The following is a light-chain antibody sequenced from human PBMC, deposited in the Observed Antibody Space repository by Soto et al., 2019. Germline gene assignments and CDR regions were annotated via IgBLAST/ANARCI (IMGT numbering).Light chain of an antibody. CDR1: QDISNY. J-gene: IGKJ1*01. CDR2: KAS. V-gene: IGKV1-5*03. Sequence: DIQMTQSPSSLSASVGDRVTITCQASQDISNYLNWYQQKPGKAPKLLIYKASSLESGVPSRFSGSGSGTEFTLTISSLQPDDFATYYCQQYNSYSPWTFGQGTKVDIK. CDR3: QQYNSYSPWT.